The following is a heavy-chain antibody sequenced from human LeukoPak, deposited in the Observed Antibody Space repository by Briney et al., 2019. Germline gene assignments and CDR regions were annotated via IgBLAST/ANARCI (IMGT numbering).Heavy chain of an antibody. D-gene: IGHD2-15*01. J-gene: IGHJ5*02. CDR2: IYPADSDI. CDR3: ARQEYCRGGSCYTWFDP. V-gene: IGHV5-51*01. CDR1: GYSFTSYW. Sequence: GESLKISCKGSGYSFTSYWIGWVRQMPGKGLEWMGIIYPADSDIRYSPSFQGQVTISADKSISTAYLQWSSLKASDTAIYYCARQEYCRGGSCYTWFDPWGQGTLVIVSS.